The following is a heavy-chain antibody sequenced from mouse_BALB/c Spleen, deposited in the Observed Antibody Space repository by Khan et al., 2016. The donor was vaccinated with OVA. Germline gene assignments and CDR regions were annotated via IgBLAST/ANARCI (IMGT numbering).Heavy chain of an antibody. D-gene: IGHD1-1*01. CDR3: ERVYGGDFDY. Sequence: EVKLLESGPGLVKPSQSLSLTCTVTGYSITTDYAWNWIRQFPGNKLGWMGFISYSGNTKFNPSFKSRISITRDTSKNQFFLQLKSVTTEDTARNDCERVYGGDFDYWGQGTTLTVSA. CDR2: ISYSGNT. CDR1: GYSITTDYA. V-gene: IGHV3-2*02. J-gene: IGHJ2*01.